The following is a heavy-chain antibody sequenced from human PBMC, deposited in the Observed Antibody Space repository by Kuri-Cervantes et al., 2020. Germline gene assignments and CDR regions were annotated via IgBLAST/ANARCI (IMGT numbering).Heavy chain of an antibody. D-gene: IGHD5-12*01. CDR3: AKDVHGYDDY. Sequence: GESLKISCAASGFTFSSYSMNWVRQAPGKGLEWVSSISSSSSYIYYADSVKGRFTISRDNSKNTLYLQMNSLRAEDTAVYYCAKDVHGYDDYWGQGTLVTVSS. CDR1: GFTFSSYS. J-gene: IGHJ4*02. V-gene: IGHV3-21*01. CDR2: ISSSSSYI.